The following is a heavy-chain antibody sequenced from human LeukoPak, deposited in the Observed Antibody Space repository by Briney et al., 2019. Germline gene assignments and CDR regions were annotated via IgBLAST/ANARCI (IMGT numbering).Heavy chain of an antibody. V-gene: IGHV3-30-3*01. D-gene: IGHD3-22*01. CDR1: GFTFSSYA. J-gene: IGHJ4*02. CDR2: MSSDGNAM. CDR3: VRESEYDHSASFDY. Sequence: GGSLRLSCAASGFTFSSYAMHWVRQAPGKGLEWVAVMSSDGNAMFYADSVKGRFTISRDNSKNTLYLQMNSLRAEDTAVYYCVRESEYDHSASFDYWGQGTLVTVSS.